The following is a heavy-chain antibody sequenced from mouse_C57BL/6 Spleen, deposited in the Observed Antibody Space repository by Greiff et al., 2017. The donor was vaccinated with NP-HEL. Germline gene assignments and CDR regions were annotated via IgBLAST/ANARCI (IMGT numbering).Heavy chain of an antibody. D-gene: IGHD2-4*01. CDR3: ARHEDYDADYYAMDY. Sequence: EVKLVESGGGLVQPGGSLKLSCAASGFTFSDYYMYWVRQTPEKRLEWVAYISNGGGSTYYPDTVKGRFTISRDNAKNTLYLQMSRLKSEDTAMYYCARHEDYDADYYAMDYWGQGTSVTVSS. CDR2: ISNGGGST. J-gene: IGHJ4*01. V-gene: IGHV5-12*01. CDR1: GFTFSDYY.